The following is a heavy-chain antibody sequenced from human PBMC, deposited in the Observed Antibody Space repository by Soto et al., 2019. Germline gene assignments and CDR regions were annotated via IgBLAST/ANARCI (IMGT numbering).Heavy chain of an antibody. J-gene: IGHJ6*02. CDR2: MNPNSGNT. D-gene: IGHD6-13*01. Sequence: ASVKVSCKASGYTFTSYDINWVRQDTGQGLEWMGWMNPNSGNTGYAQKFQGRVTMTRNTSISTAYMELSSLRSEDTAVYYCARRGYSSSWYYYYFYGMDVWGQGTTVTVSS. CDR3: ARRGYSSSWYYYYFYGMDV. V-gene: IGHV1-8*01. CDR1: GYTFTSYD.